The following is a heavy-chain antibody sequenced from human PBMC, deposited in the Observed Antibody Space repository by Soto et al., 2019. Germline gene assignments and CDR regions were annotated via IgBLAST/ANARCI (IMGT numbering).Heavy chain of an antibody. Sequence: PGGSLRLSCAPSGLTFSNYAMSWVRQAPGGGLEWVSSMSGSSSTTYYADSVRGWFTISRDRSKNTLYLQMSSLRAEDTALYYCAKNQERELPRVIDFWGQGTLVTVSS. V-gene: IGHV3-23*01. J-gene: IGHJ4*02. CDR1: GLTFSNYA. CDR2: MSGSSSTT. CDR3: AKNQERELPRVIDF. D-gene: IGHD1-7*01.